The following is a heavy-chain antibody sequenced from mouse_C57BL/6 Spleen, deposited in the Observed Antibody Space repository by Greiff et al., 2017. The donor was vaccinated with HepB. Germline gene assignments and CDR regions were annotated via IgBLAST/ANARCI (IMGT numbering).Heavy chain of an antibody. CDR3: AREGNLTTGPFAY. CDR1: GFTFSSYA. J-gene: IGHJ3*01. V-gene: IGHV5-4*01. D-gene: IGHD2-12*01. CDR2: ISDGGSYT. Sequence: DVHLVESGGGLVKPGGSLKLSCAASGFTFSSYAMSWVRQTPEKRLEWVATISDGGSYTYYPDNVKGRFTISRDNAKNNLYLQMSHLKSEDTAMYYCAREGNLTTGPFAYWGQGTLVTVSA.